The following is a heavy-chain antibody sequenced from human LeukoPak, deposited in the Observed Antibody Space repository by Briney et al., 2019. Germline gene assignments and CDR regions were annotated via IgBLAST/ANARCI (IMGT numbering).Heavy chain of an antibody. Sequence: GGSLRLSCAASGFTFSSYSMNWVRQAPGKGLEWVSSISSSSSYIYYADSVKGRFTISRDNAKNSLYLQMNSPRAEDTAVYYCASAYSGSYYFDYWGQGTLVTVSS. CDR2: ISSSSSYI. CDR3: ASAYSGSYYFDY. CDR1: GFTFSSYS. V-gene: IGHV3-21*01. J-gene: IGHJ4*02. D-gene: IGHD1-26*01.